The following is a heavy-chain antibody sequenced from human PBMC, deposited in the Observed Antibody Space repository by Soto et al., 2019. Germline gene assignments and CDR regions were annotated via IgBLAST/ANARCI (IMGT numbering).Heavy chain of an antibody. V-gene: IGHV3-23*01. D-gene: IGHD6-13*01. J-gene: IGHJ6*02. CDR1: GFTFSSYA. CDR2: ISGSGGST. Sequence: GGSLRLSCAASGFTFSSYAMSWVRQAPGKGLEWVSAISGSGGSTYYADSVKGRFTISRDNSKNTLYLQMNSLRAEDTAVYYCVKDGEQQLDYYYYYGMDVWGQGTTVTVSS. CDR3: VKDGEQQLDYYYYYGMDV.